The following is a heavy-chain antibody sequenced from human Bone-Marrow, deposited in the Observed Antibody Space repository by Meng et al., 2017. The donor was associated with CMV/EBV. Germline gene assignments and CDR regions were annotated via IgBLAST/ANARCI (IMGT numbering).Heavy chain of an antibody. CDR1: GYTITDYY. Sequence: QVQLVQSGAEMKKPGASVKVSCKASGYTITDYYIHWVRQAPGQGFQWMGWIHPKNGGTKYAQKFQGRVTMTRDTSISTTYMDLNRLISDDTAVYYCARDPDTPMAFDHWGQGTLVTVSS. CDR2: IHPKNGGT. D-gene: IGHD5-18*01. V-gene: IGHV1-2*02. J-gene: IGHJ4*02. CDR3: ARDPDTPMAFDH.